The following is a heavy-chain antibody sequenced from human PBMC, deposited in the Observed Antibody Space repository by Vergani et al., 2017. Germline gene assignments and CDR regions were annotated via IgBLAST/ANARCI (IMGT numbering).Heavy chain of an antibody. J-gene: IGHJ6*03. D-gene: IGHD1-26*01. V-gene: IGHV1-2*02. Sequence: QVQLVQSGAEVKKPGASVKVSCKASGYTFTGYYMHWVRQAPGQGLEWMGWINPNSGGTNYAQKFQGRVTMTRDTAISTAYMELSRLRSDATAVYYCARGLPWWEGVDYCYMDVWGKGTTVTVSS. CDR3: ARGLPWWEGVDYCYMDV. CDR1: GYTFTGYY. CDR2: INPNSGGT.